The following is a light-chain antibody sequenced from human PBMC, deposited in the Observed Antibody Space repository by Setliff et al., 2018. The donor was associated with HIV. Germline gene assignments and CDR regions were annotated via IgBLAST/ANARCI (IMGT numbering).Light chain of an antibody. CDR2: EVS. V-gene: IGLV2-8*01. CDR3: SSYAGSNNFCV. J-gene: IGLJ1*01. CDR1: SSDVGGYNY. Sequence: QSVLTQPPSASGSPGQSVTISCTGTSSDVGGYNYVSWYQQHPGKAPKLMIYEVSKRPSGVPDRFSGSKSGNTASLTVSGLQAEDEADYYCSSYAGSNNFCVVGTGTKV.